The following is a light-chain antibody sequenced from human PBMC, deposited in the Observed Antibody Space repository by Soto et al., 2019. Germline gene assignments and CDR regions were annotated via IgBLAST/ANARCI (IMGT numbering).Light chain of an antibody. CDR1: QSINVW. V-gene: IGKV1-5*03. CDR2: KAS. CDR3: QQYHTWWT. Sequence: DIQMTQSPSTLSASVGDRVTITCRASQSINVWLAWYQQKPGKAPKLLIYKASSLESGVPSRFSGSGSGTEFTLTISSLQPDAFATYYCQQYHTWWTFGQGTKVEIK. J-gene: IGKJ1*01.